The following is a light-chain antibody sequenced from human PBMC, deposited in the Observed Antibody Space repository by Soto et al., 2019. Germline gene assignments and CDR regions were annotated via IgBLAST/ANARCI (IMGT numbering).Light chain of an antibody. CDR2: DAS. CDR3: QQRSKMYT. Sequence: EIVLTQSPATLSLSPGERATLSCRASQSVSSYLAWYQQKPGQAPRLLIYDASNRATGIPARFSGSGSGTDFTLTISSLEPEDVAVYYCQQRSKMYTCGQGTKLEIK. V-gene: IGKV3-11*01. J-gene: IGKJ2*01. CDR1: QSVSSY.